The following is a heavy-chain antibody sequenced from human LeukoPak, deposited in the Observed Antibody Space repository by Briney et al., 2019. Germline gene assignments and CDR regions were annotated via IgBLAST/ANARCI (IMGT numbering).Heavy chain of an antibody. CDR2: INPNIGGT. Sequence: ASVKVSCKASGDTFTGYYMHCVRQAPGQGLECMVWINPNIGGTNYGQKFQGRVTLTRETSISTAYMELSRLSSDEAAVYYCARVHSSGWYGRGYFDSWGQGNLVTVSS. CDR3: ARVHSSGWYGRGYFDS. V-gene: IGHV1-2*02. CDR1: GDTFTGYY. J-gene: IGHJ4*02. D-gene: IGHD6-13*01.